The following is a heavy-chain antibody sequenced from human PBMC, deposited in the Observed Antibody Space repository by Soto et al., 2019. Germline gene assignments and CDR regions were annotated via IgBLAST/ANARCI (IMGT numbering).Heavy chain of an antibody. D-gene: IGHD3-22*01. V-gene: IGHV3-30*03. CDR3: ARYYDSSGYRWFDP. J-gene: IGHJ5*02. CDR2: MSYDGSNK. Sequence: GGSLRLSCAASGFTFSSYGMHWVRQAPGKGLEWVAVMSYDGSNKYYADSVKGRFTISRDNSKNTLYLQMNSLRAEDTAVYYCARYYDSSGYRWFDPWGQGTLVTVSS. CDR1: GFTFSSYG.